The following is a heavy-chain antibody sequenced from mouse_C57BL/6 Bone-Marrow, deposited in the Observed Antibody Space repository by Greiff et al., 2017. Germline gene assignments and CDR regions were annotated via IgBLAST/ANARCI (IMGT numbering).Heavy chain of an antibody. CDR1: GYSITSGYY. V-gene: IGHV3-6*01. CDR2: ISYDGSN. Sequence: EVKLMESGPGLVKPSQSLSLTCSVTGYSITSGYYWNWIRQFPGNKLEWMGYISYDGSNNYNPSLKNRISITRDTSKNQFFLKLNSVTTEDTATYYCARIYDGYYVWYFDVGGTGTTVTVSS. J-gene: IGHJ1*03. D-gene: IGHD2-3*01. CDR3: ARIYDGYYVWYFDV.